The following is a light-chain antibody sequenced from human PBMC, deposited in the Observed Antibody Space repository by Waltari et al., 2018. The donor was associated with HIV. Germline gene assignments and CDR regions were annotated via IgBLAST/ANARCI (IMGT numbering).Light chain of an antibody. CDR1: SNNVGYQG. CDR3: SAWDSSLTAWV. V-gene: IGLV10-54*01. J-gene: IGLJ3*02. CDR2: RNN. Sequence: QPPSVSKGLGQTATLSCTGNSNNVGYQGAAWLQQHQGHPPKLLSYRNNDRPSGISERLSASRSGNTASLTITGLQPEDEADYYCSAWDSSLTAWVFGGGTKLTVL.